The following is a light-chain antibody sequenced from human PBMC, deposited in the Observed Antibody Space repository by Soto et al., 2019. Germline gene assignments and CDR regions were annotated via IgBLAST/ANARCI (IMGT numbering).Light chain of an antibody. J-gene: IGKJ1*01. CDR2: WAS. V-gene: IGKV4-1*01. CDR3: QQYYSTPRT. CDR1: QSVLYSSNNKNY. Sequence: DIVMTQSPDSLAVSLGERATINCKPSQSVLYSSNNKNYLAWYQQKPGQPPNLLIYWASTRESGVPDRFSGSGSGTDFTLTISSLQAEDVAVYYCQQYYSTPRTFGQGTKVEIK.